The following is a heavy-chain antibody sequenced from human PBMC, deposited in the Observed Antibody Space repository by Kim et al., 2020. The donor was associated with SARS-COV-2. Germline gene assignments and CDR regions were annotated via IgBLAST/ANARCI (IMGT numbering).Heavy chain of an antibody. CDR2: INEDGREK. CDR1: GFTFSSHW. D-gene: IGHD5-12*01. V-gene: IGHV3-7*01. J-gene: IGHJ4*02. CDR3: VIDGWLAY. Sequence: GGSLRLSCEGSGFTFSSHWMTWVRQAPGKGLEWVANINEDGREKYYVDSVKGRFTISRDNAKNSLYLQMNSLSAEDTAMYYCVIDGWLAYWGQGTLVSVS.